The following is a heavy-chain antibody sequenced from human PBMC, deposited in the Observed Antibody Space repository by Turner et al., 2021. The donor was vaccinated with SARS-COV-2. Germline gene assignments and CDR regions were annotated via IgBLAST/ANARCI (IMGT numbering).Heavy chain of an antibody. Sequence: QVQLVESGGGVVQPGRSLRLSCAASGFTFSSYAMNWVRQAPGKGLEWVAVISYDGSDKYYADSVKGRFTISRDNSKNTLYLQMNSLRAEDTAVYYCAKESGSYYYYYYGMDVWGQGTTVTVSS. CDR3: AKESGSYYYYYYGMDV. D-gene: IGHD1-26*01. CDR1: GFTFSSYA. CDR2: ISYDGSDK. V-gene: IGHV3-30*04. J-gene: IGHJ6*02.